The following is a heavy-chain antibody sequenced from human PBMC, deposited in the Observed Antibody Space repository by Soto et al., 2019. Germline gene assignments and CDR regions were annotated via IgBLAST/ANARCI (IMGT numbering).Heavy chain of an antibody. J-gene: IGHJ4*02. CDR2: IYPGDLDI. CDR3: ARGNRYDYSDY. CDR1: GYTFTSYW. Sequence: PGESLKISCKGSGYTFTSYWIGWVRQMPGKGLEWMGIIYPGDLDIRYSPSFQGQVTISADKSISTAYLQWGSLKASDTAMYYCARGNRYDYSDYWGQGTLVTVSS. V-gene: IGHV5-51*01. D-gene: IGHD1-1*01.